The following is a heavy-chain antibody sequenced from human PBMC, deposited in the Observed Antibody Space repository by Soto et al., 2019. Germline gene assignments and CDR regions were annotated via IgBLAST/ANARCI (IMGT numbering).Heavy chain of an antibody. J-gene: IGHJ4*02. Sequence: QVQLVESGGGVVQPGRSLRLSCAASGFTFSSYGMHWVLQAPGKGLEWVAFMWYDGSNKYYADSVKGRFTISRDNSKNTLYLQMNSLRAEDTAVYYCAREGGSGPDYWGQGTLVTVSS. V-gene: IGHV3-33*01. D-gene: IGHD6-19*01. CDR3: AREGGSGPDY. CDR2: MWYDGSNK. CDR1: GFTFSSYG.